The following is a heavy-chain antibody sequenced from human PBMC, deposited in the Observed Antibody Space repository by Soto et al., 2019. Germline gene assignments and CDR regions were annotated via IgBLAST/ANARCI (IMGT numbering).Heavy chain of an antibody. CDR3: RGRDGNAPIDVFDI. J-gene: IGHJ3*02. D-gene: IGHD3-16*01. Sequence: SETLSLTCTVSGGSMSSYYWSWIRQPPGKGLEWIGYIYYSGSTNYNPSLKSRVTMSVDTSKNQFSLNLSSVTAADTAVYYCRGRDGNAPIDVFDIWGKGTMVT. V-gene: IGHV4-59*01. CDR1: GGSMSSYY. CDR2: IYYSGST.